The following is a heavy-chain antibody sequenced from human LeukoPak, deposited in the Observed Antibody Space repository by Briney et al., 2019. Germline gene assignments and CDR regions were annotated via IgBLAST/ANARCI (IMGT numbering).Heavy chain of an antibody. CDR2: ISGSGGST. J-gene: IGHJ4*02. CDR1: GFTFSSYA. Sequence: PGGSLRLSCAASGFTFSSYAMSWVRQAPGKGLEWVSAISGSGGSTYYADSVKGRFTISRDNAKNTLYLQMNSLRAEDTAVYYCAKSTMIVVVESDYWGQGTLVTVSS. V-gene: IGHV3-23*01. CDR3: AKSTMIVVVESDY. D-gene: IGHD3-22*01.